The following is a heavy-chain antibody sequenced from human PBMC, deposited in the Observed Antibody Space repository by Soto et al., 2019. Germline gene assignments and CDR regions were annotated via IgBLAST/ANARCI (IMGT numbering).Heavy chain of an antibody. J-gene: IGHJ4*02. V-gene: IGHV3-33*08. CDR2: IWYDGSNK. CDR1: GFTFSSYA. CDR3: ARDETPYYYDSSSLDY. Sequence: PGGSLRLSCAASGFTFSSYAMYWVRQAPGKGLEWVAVIWYDGSNKHYADSVKGRFTISRDNSKNTLYLQMNSLRAEDTAVYYCARDETPYYYDSSSLDYWGQGTLVTVSS. D-gene: IGHD3-22*01.